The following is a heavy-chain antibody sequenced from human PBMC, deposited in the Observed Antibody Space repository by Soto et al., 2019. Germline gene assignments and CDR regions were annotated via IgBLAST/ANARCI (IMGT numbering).Heavy chain of an antibody. CDR3: ASGYYDSSGYSIDY. J-gene: IGHJ4*02. Sequence: QVQLVQSVAEVRKPGSSVKVSWPAFGGSFSSYAFSWVRQAPGQGLEWMGGLIVILGTTDYAQKFKGRVTFAADEGTSTAYMEVSSLESEETAIYYCASGYYDSSGYSIDYWGQGTQVTVSS. V-gene: IGHV1-69*01. CDR1: GGSFSSYA. CDR2: LIVILGTT. D-gene: IGHD3-22*01.